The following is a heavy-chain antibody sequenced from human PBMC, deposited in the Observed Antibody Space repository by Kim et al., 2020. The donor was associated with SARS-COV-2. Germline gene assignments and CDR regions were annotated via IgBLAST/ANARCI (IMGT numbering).Heavy chain of an antibody. CDR1: DFTFSRYA. CDR2: VSGSGGRT. Sequence: GGSLRLSCAASDFTFSRYAMSWVRQAPGKGLEWVSAVSGSGGRTYYAGSVKGRFTISRDNSKNTMYLQMNSLRDEDTAVYYCAKDSGNDYGDQLDYWGQGTLVTVSS. V-gene: IGHV3-23*01. CDR3: AKDSGNDYGDQLDY. J-gene: IGHJ4*02. D-gene: IGHD4-17*01.